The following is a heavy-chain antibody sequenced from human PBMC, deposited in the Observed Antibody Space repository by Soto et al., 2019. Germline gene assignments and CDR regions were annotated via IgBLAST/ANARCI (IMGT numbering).Heavy chain of an antibody. D-gene: IGHD3-10*01. CDR1: GYTFTTYG. CDR2: ISGASGST. CDR3: ARGNYFGSGTFDY. V-gene: IGHV1-18*01. Sequence: QVQLVQSGGEVRKTGASVKVSCNASGYTFTTYGVSWVRQAPGQGLEWLAWISGASGSTYYAQNFHDRITVTTDTSTDSAFMELRSLTSDDSAIYYCARGNYFGSGTFDYWGQGTQVTVSS. J-gene: IGHJ4*02.